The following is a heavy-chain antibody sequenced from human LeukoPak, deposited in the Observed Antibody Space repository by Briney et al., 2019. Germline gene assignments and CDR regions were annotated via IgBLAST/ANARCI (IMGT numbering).Heavy chain of an antibody. J-gene: IGHJ6*02. CDR1: GGSISSNY. CDR2: IYTSGST. CDR3: ARQPPYYYGMDV. V-gene: IGHV4-4*07. Sequence: SETLSLTCTVSGGSISSNYWSWIRQPAGKGLEWIGRIYTSGSTNYNPSLKSRASMSLDTSKNQFSLKLNSVTAADTAVYYCARQPPYYYGMDVWGRGTTVTVFS.